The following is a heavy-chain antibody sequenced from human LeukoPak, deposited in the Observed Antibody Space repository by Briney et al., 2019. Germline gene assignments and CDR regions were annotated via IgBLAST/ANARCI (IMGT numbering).Heavy chain of an antibody. CDR2: IWYDGTNT. CDR3: ARAFCSGGSCYPDAFDS. CDR1: GFSFSTYE. J-gene: IGHJ3*02. D-gene: IGHD2-15*01. V-gene: IGHV3-33*08. Sequence: PGGSLRLSCAASGFSFSTYEMNWVRQAPGKGLEWVAVIWYDGTNTYYADSVKGRFTISRDNSKNTLYLQMNSLRAEDTAVYYCARAFCSGGSCYPDAFDSWDQGTMVTVSS.